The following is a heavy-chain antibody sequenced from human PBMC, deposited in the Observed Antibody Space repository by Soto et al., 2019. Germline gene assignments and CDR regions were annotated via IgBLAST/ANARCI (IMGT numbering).Heavy chain of an antibody. D-gene: IGHD2-15*01. Sequence: EVQLLESGGGLVQPGGSLRLSCAASGFTFSSYAMSWVRQAPGKGLEWVSAISGSGGSTYYADSVKGRFTISRDNSKNTLYLQMNSLRAEDTAVYYCATHQGYCSGGSCYSYFDYWGQGTLVTVSS. V-gene: IGHV3-23*01. CDR2: ISGSGGST. CDR3: ATHQGYCSGGSCYSYFDY. CDR1: GFTFSSYA. J-gene: IGHJ4*02.